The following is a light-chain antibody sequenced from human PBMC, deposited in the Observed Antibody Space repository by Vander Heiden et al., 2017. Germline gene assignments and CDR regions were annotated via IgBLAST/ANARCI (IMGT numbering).Light chain of an antibody. Sequence: QSALTQPSYAYGSPGQSVTISCTGTSRDAGHYNFVSWFRQHPGEAPRHILYEVSKLPSGVPDRFFGSKSDNTASLTVTGLQADDEADYYCASYAGSNIWVFGGGTKLTVL. CDR1: SRDAGHYNF. CDR2: EVS. V-gene: IGLV2-8*01. CDR3: ASYAGSNIWV. J-gene: IGLJ3*02.